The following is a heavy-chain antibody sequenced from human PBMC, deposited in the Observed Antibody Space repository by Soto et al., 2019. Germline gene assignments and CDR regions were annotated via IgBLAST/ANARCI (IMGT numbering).Heavy chain of an antibody. J-gene: IGHJ3*02. CDR3: ARHFTGFGFHDAFDI. Sequence: SETLSLTCTVSGGSISSYYWSWIRQPPGKGLEWIGYIYYSGSTNYNPSLKSRVTISVDTSKNQFSLKLSSVTAADAAVYYCARHFTGFGFHDAFDIWGQGTMVTVSS. V-gene: IGHV4-59*08. D-gene: IGHD3-10*01. CDR2: IYYSGST. CDR1: GGSISSYY.